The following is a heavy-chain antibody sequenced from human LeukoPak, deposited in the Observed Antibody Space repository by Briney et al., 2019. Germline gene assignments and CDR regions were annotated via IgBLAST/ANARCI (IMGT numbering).Heavy chain of an antibody. J-gene: IGHJ4*02. Sequence: ASVKVSCKASGYTFTSYDINWVRQATGQGLEWMGWMNPNIGNTGYAQKFQGRVTMTRNTSISTAYMELSSLRSEDTAVYYCAREMKYCSGCSCYSGAFDYWGQGTLVTVSS. D-gene: IGHD2-15*01. CDR2: MNPNIGNT. CDR3: AREMKYCSGCSCYSGAFDY. V-gene: IGHV1-8*01. CDR1: GYTFTSYD.